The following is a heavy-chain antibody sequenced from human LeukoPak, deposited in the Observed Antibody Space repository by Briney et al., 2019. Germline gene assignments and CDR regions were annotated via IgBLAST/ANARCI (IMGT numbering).Heavy chain of an antibody. CDR2: IYYSGST. D-gene: IGHD4-17*01. CDR3: ARHGHDYGDYAWFDY. J-gene: IGHJ4*02. Sequence: PSETLSLTCTVSGGSISSYYWSWIRQPPGKGLEWIGYIYYSGSTNYNPSLKSRVTISVDTSKNQFSLKLSSVTAADTAVYCCARHGHDYGDYAWFDYWGQGTLVTVSS. V-gene: IGHV4-59*08. CDR1: GGSISSYY.